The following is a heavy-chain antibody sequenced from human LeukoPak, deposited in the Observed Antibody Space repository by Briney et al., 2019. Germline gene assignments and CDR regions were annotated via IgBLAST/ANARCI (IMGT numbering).Heavy chain of an antibody. V-gene: IGHV3-7*01. CDR3: ARDGGLHTNFDY. Sequence: GGSLRLSCAASGFSFRNYWMGWVRQAPGEGLEWVANTKPDGSAEYYADSVRGRFSTSRDNANNLLYLQMNSLRAEDTAVYYCARDGGLHTNFDYWGQGTLVTVSS. CDR1: GFSFRNYW. CDR2: TKPDGSAE. D-gene: IGHD2-15*01. J-gene: IGHJ4*02.